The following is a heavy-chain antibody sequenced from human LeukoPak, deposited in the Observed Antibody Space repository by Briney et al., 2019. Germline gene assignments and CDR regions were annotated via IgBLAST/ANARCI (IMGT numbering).Heavy chain of an antibody. J-gene: IGHJ4*02. CDR1: GITLSNYG. V-gene: IGHV3-23*01. Sequence: GGSLRLSCAVSGITLSNYGMSWVRQAPGKGLEWVAGISGSGGSTNYAGSVKGRFTISRDNRKNTLYLQMNSLRAEDTAIYYCATDRKVGTWDPRFNYWGQGTLVTVSS. CDR2: ISGSGGST. D-gene: IGHD4-23*01. CDR3: ATDRKVGTWDPRFNY.